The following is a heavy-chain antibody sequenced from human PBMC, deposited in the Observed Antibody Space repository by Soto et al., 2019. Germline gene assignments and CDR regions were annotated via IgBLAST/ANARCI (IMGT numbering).Heavy chain of an antibody. CDR3: AKGPMVRGVIITPPGLFDY. Sequence: GGSLRLSCAASGFTFSSYAMSWVRQAPGKGLEWVSAISGSGGSTYYADSVKGRFTISRDNSKNTLYLQMNSLRAEDTAVYYCAKGPMVRGVIITPPGLFDYWGQGTLVTVS. J-gene: IGHJ4*02. CDR1: GFTFSSYA. D-gene: IGHD3-10*01. V-gene: IGHV3-23*01. CDR2: ISGSGGST.